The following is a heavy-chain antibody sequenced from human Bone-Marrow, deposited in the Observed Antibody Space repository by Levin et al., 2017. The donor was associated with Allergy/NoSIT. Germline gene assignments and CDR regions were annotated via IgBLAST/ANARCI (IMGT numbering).Heavy chain of an antibody. V-gene: IGHV3-7*01. Sequence: GGSLRLSCGASGFMFNEYWMSWVRQAPGKGLEWVANMKEDGSEQYYVDSVKGRFTISRDNAKNSLYLQMNSLTAEDTALYYCAREGLPYCGGDCYSVFDYWGLGTLVTVSS. J-gene: IGHJ4*02. CDR3: AREGLPYCGGDCYSVFDY. CDR1: GFMFNEYW. D-gene: IGHD2-21*02. CDR2: MKEDGSEQ.